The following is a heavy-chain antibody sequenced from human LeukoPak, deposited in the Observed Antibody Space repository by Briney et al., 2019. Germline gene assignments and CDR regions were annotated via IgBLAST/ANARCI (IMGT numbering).Heavy chain of an antibody. J-gene: IGHJ5*02. CDR2: INHSGST. Sequence: SETLSLTCAVYGGSFSGYYWSWIRQPPGKGLEWIGEINHSGSTNYNPSLKSRVTISVDTSKSQFSLKLSSVTAADTAVYYCARSHRNWFDPWGQRTLVTVSS. CDR1: GGSFSGYY. CDR3: ARSHRNWFDP. V-gene: IGHV4-34*01.